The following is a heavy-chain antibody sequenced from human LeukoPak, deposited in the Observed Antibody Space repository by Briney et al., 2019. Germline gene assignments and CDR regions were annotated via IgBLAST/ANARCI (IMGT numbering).Heavy chain of an antibody. CDR3: AREWQGGIAAAGTRIEGDY. CDR2: IKQDGSEK. V-gene: IGHV3-7*01. Sequence: GGSLILSCAVPGFSVSGYWMTWVRQAPGKGLEWVANIKQDGSEKNYVDSVKGRFTISRDNAENSLFLQMNSLRVEDTAVYYCAREWQGGIAAAGTRIEGDYWGQGTLVAVSS. D-gene: IGHD6-13*01. CDR1: GFSVSGYW. J-gene: IGHJ4*02.